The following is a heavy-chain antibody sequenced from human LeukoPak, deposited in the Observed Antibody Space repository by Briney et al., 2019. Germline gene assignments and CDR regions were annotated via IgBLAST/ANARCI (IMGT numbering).Heavy chain of an antibody. CDR2: IFPGDSDT. CDR3: TRLLYSGSSWFDL. CDR1: GYSFTNYW. V-gene: IGHV5-51*01. J-gene: IGHJ5*02. D-gene: IGHD1-26*01. Sequence: GESLKISCKGSGYSFTNYWIGWVRQMPGKGLEWMGIIFPGDSDTRYSPSFQGQVTISADKSISTAYLQWSSLKASDTAMYYCTRLLYSGSSWFDLWGQGTLVTVSS.